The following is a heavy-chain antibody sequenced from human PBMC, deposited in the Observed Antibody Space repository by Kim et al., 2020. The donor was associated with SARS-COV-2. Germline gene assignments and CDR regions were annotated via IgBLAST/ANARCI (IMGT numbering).Heavy chain of an antibody. CDR2: ISSSGSTR. V-gene: IGHV3-48*03. CDR3: ARVTGYSYGYFSNYDYYGMDV. J-gene: IGHJ6*02. D-gene: IGHD5-18*01. CDR1: GFTFSSYE. Sequence: GGSLRLSCAASGFTFSSYEMNWVRQAPGKGLEWVSYISSSGSTRYYADSVKGRFTISRDNAKNSLYLQMNSLRAEDTAVYYCARVTGYSYGYFSNYDYYGMDVWGQGTTVTVSS.